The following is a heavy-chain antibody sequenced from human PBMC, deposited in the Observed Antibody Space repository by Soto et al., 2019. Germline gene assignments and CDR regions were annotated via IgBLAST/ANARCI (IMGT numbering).Heavy chain of an antibody. CDR3: PHSRRIAARFDY. CDR1: GFSLSTSGVG. J-gene: IGHJ4*02. D-gene: IGHD6-6*01. V-gene: IGHV2-5*01. Sequence: SGPTLVNPTQTLTLTCAFSGFSLSTSGVGVGWIRQPQGKALEWLALIYWNDDKRYSPSLKSRLTITKDTSKNQVVLTMTNMDPVDTATSYCPHSRRIAARFDYWGQGTLVTVSS. CDR2: IYWNDDK.